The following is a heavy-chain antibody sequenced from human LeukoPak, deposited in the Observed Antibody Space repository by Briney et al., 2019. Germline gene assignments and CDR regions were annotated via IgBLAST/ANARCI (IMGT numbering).Heavy chain of an antibody. Sequence: SETLSLTCTVSGYSVSSVYYWAWIRQPPGKGLEWIGSISHTGSTNYNPSLKSRVTISVDTSKNQFSLKLSSVTAADTAMYYCARGGVMVAGTPYYYYGMDVWGQGTTVTVSS. D-gene: IGHD2-8*01. V-gene: IGHV4-38-2*02. J-gene: IGHJ6*02. CDR2: ISHTGST. CDR1: GYSVSSVYY. CDR3: ARGGVMVAGTPYYYYGMDV.